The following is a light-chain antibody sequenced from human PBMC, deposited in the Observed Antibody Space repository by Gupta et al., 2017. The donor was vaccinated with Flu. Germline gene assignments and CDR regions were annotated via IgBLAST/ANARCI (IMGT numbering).Light chain of an antibody. J-gene: IGKJ4*01. Sequence: EVVLIQSPATLSLSPGESATLSCRASQSVSSNLAWYQQKPGPAPRLLIYDASNRATGIPARCSGSGSGTDFTLTVVGLGAEGFDVYYCQQRSNWFTFGGGTKVEIK. CDR2: DAS. CDR3: QQRSNWFT. CDR1: QSVSSN. V-gene: IGKV3-11*01.